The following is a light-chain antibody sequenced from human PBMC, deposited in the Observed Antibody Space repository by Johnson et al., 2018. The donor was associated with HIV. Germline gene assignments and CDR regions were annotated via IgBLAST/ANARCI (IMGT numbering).Light chain of an antibody. Sequence: QSVLTQPPSVSAAPGQKVTISCSGSSSNIGSNTVNWYQQLPGKAPKLLIYRNNQRPSGVPDRFSGSKSGTSASLAISGLQAEDEADYYCAAGDYSLNAVHVFGTVTKVTVL. CDR1: SSNIGSNT. J-gene: IGLJ1*01. CDR3: AAGDYSLNAVHV. V-gene: IGLV1-44*01. CDR2: RNN.